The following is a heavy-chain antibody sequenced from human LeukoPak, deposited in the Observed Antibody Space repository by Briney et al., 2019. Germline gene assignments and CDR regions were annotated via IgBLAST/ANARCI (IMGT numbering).Heavy chain of an antibody. V-gene: IGHV4-61*02. J-gene: IGHJ2*01. Sequence: SETLSLTCLLSGGSISSDTYHWIGPRHPAGKGLEWFGRIYTSESTIHNPSPEWRVPISVDMSQNQFPLTLNSVTAADEVLCLCARLFELLGRGTLVTV. CDR3: ARLFEL. CDR1: GGSISSDTYH. CDR2: IYTSEST.